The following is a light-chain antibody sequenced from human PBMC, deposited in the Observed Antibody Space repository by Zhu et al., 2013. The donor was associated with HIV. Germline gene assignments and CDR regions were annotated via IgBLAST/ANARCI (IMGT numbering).Light chain of an antibody. V-gene: IGKV1-39*01. CDR1: QSISSY. CDR2: GAS. J-gene: IGKJ2*02. Sequence: DIQMTQSPSSLSASVGDRVTITCRASQSISSYLNWYQQKPGEAPRLLIFGASTLHSGVPGRFSGSGSGTEFSLTISSLLPEDFATYFCQQSYSAPCTFGAGTKL. CDR3: QQSYSAPCT.